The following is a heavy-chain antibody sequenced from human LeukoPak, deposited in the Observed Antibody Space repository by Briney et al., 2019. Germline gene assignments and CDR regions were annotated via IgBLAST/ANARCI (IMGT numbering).Heavy chain of an antibody. Sequence: SETLSLTRTVSGGSISTYYWSWIRQPPGKRLEWIGYLYNSGNPNYNPSLRSRVTISVDTSKNQFSLKVSSVTAADTAVYYCARTTVTSIAFDYWGQGTLVTVSS. CDR3: ARTTVTSIAFDY. CDR1: GGSISTYY. D-gene: IGHD4-11*01. J-gene: IGHJ4*02. CDR2: LYNSGNP. V-gene: IGHV4-59*01.